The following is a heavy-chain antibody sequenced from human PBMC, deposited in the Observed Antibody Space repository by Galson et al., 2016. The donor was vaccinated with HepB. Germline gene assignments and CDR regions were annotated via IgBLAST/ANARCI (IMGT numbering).Heavy chain of an antibody. CDR1: GYNFLSYW. D-gene: IGHD2-2*01. CDR3: ARLLSTIDY. J-gene: IGHJ4*02. Sequence: QSGAEVKKPGESLKTSCKGSGYNFLSYWIAWVRQMPGKGLERVGIIHPGDSDTRYSPSFRGQVTISADKSISTAYLQWSSLEASHTAMYYCARLLSTIDYWGQGTLVTVSS. V-gene: IGHV5-51*01. CDR2: IHPGDSDT.